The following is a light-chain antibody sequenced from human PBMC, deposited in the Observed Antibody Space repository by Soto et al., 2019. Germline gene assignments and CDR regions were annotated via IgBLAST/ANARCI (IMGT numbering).Light chain of an antibody. Sequence: ESLLTQSPGTLSLSPGERATLSCRASQTVNSRHLNWYQHKPGQAPRLLIYGASIRDAGIPVRVSGSRSAADFRLTITRLETEDSAVYYCQQFDGSRPAFTFGQGTKLEI. CDR3: QQFDGSRPAFT. CDR2: GAS. J-gene: IGKJ2*01. CDR1: QTVNSRH. V-gene: IGKV3-20*01.